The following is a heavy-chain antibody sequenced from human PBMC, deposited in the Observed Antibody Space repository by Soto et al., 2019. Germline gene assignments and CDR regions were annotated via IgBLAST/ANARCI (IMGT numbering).Heavy chain of an antibody. CDR1: GYTFTGYY. Sequence: GASVKVSCKASGYTFTGYYMHWVRQAPGQGLEWMGWINPNSGGTNYAQKFQGRVTMTRDTSISTAYMELSRLRSDDTAVYYCARGRKAAAVWFDPWGQGTLVTVSS. J-gene: IGHJ5*02. CDR3: ARGRKAAAVWFDP. V-gene: IGHV1-2*02. CDR2: INPNSGGT. D-gene: IGHD6-13*01.